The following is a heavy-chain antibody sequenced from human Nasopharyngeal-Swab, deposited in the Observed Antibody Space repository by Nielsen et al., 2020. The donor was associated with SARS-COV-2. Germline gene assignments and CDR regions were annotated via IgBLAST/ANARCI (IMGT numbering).Heavy chain of an antibody. D-gene: IGHD3-16*01. CDR2: VNEAGIEK. Sequence: GESLKISCAASGFTFSSYWMIWVRQAPGKGLEWVANVNEAGIEKHYVDSVKGRFTISRDNAKNSLYLQMNSLRAEDTAVYYCVRVGQYDYWGQGTLVTVSS. CDR1: GFTFSSYW. V-gene: IGHV3-7*01. CDR3: VRVGQYDY. J-gene: IGHJ4*02.